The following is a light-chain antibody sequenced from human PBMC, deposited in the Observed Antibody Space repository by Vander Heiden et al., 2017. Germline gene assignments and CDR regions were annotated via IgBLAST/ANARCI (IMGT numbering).Light chain of an antibody. V-gene: IGKV1-39*01. CDR2: AAS. CDR1: QSISSY. J-gene: IGKJ3*01. CDR3: QQSYSTPLCT. Sequence: RVTITCRASQSISSYLNWYQQKPGKAPKLLIYAASSLQSGVPSRFSGSGSGTDFTLTISSLQPEDFATYYCQQSYSTPLCTFGPGTKVDIK.